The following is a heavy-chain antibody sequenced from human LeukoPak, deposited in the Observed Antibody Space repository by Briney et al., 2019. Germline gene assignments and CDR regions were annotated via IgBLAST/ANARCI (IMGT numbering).Heavy chain of an antibody. CDR3: ARARIAAADLDY. Sequence: ASVKVSCKASGYTFTSYGISWLRQAPGQGLEWMGWISAYNGNTNYAQKLQGRVTMTTDTSTSTAYMELRSLRSDDTAVYYCARARIAAADLDYWGQGALVTVSS. D-gene: IGHD6-13*01. CDR1: GYTFTSYG. V-gene: IGHV1-18*01. CDR2: ISAYNGNT. J-gene: IGHJ4*02.